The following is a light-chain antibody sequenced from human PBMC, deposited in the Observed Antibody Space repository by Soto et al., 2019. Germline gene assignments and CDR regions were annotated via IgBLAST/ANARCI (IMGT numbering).Light chain of an antibody. J-gene: IGKJ1*01. V-gene: IGKV1-39*01. CDR2: AAS. CDR3: QQYNSYWT. CDR1: QSISSY. Sequence: IQITQSPSSLSASVGDRVTITCRASQSISSYLNWYQQKPGKAPKLLIYAASSLQSGVPSRFSGSGSGTEFTLTISSLQPDDFATYYCQQYNSYWTFGQGTKVDIK.